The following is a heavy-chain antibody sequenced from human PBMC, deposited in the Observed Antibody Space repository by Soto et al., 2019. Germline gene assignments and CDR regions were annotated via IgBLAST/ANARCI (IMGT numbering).Heavy chain of an antibody. CDR3: AKDGEYQNWFYP. CDR1: GFTFSSYG. D-gene: IGHD2-2*01. Sequence: QVQLVESGGGVVQPGRSLRLSCAASGFTFSSYGMHWVRQAPGKGLEWVAVISYDGSNKYYADSVKGRFPISRDNSKNTLYLQMNSLRAEDTAVYYCAKDGEYQNWFYPWGQGTLVTVSS. CDR2: ISYDGSNK. J-gene: IGHJ5*02. V-gene: IGHV3-30*18.